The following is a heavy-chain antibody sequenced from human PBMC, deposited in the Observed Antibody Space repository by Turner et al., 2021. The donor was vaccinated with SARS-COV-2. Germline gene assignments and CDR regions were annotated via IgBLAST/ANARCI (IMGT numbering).Heavy chain of an antibody. D-gene: IGHD6-19*01. J-gene: IGHJ5*02. CDR1: AYSFTNYW. CDR3: VKRQNDVRVAGPWFDP. V-gene: IGHV5-51*03. Sequence: EVQLVQSGAEVKKPGESLKSSCKGSAYSFTNYWIGWVRQKPGEGLEWMGIISPGDSTTLYSPSLQGQVTISADKAFTTVYLQWSSLKASDTAMYYCVKRQNDVRVAGPWFDPWGQGTLVTVSS. CDR2: ISPGDSTT.